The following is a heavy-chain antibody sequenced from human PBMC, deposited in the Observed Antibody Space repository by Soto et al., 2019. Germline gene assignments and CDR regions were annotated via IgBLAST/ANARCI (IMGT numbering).Heavy chain of an antibody. V-gene: IGHV1-69*01. D-gene: IGHD1-7*01. CDR1: GDTFSSYT. CDR2: IIPVFAKP. CDR3: ARGPGIWNSLHI. Sequence: QVQLIQSGAELKRPGSSVKVSCKASGDTFSSYTITWLRQAPGQRLEWMGGIIPVFAKPTYAQKFQGRVANSADEATMTVYIELTRLTSEDSAAYYCARGPGIWNSLHIWGQGTPLTVSS. J-gene: IGHJ3*02.